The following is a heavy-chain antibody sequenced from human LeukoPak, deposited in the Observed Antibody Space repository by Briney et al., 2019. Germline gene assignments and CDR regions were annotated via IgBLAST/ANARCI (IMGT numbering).Heavy chain of an antibody. CDR3: AKAASTSGYGALDY. CDR2: ISGSGDNT. J-gene: IGHJ4*02. Sequence: GGSLRLSCAASGFTFTTYAMSWVRQAPGKGLEWVSVISGSGDNTYYADSVKGRFTISRDTSKNTLSLQMATLRAEDTAIYSCAKAASTSGYGALDYWGQGTQVTVSS. V-gene: IGHV3-23*01. CDR1: GFTFTTYA. D-gene: IGHD2-2*01.